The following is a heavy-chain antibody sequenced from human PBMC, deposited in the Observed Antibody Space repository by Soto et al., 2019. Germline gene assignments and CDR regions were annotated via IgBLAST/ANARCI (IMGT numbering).Heavy chain of an antibody. CDR2: IKPDGSEK. Sequence: QLVESGGGLVQPGGSLRLSCAASGFTFSSHWMSWVRQAPGKGLEWVANIKPDGSEKWYVDSVKGRFTTSRDNAKNSLYLQMNSLRAEDTAVYYCARGDYYDSSGPFSDAFDIWGQGTMVTVSS. J-gene: IGHJ3*02. D-gene: IGHD3-22*01. CDR3: ARGDYYDSSGPFSDAFDI. CDR1: GFTFSSHW. V-gene: IGHV3-7*04.